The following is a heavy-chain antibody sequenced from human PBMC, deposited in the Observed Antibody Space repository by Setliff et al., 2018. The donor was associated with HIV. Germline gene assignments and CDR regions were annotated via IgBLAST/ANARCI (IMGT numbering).Heavy chain of an antibody. Sequence: PSETLSLTCTVSGGSISSYYWSWIRQPPGKGLECMGYIYSSGSTNYNPPLQSRVTISVDTSKNQFSLKLSSVTAADTALYYCARATATKPFDIRGQGTVVTVSS. CDR2: IYSSGST. CDR1: GGSISSYY. V-gene: IGHV4-4*09. CDR3: ARATATKPFDI. D-gene: IGHD5-18*01. J-gene: IGHJ3*02.